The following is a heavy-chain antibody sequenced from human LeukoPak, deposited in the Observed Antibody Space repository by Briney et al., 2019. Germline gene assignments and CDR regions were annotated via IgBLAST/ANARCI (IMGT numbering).Heavy chain of an antibody. CDR3: ARTYDFGRGPPGDAFDN. D-gene: IGHD3-3*01. Sequence: GGSLRLSFAASGFTFRNFGLNWVRQAPGKGPEWVSYIDARSGITYYADSVQGRFTISRDDARESVFLQMDGLRVDDTAVYYCARTYDFGRGPPGDAFDNWGPGTWVIVSS. CDR1: GFTFRNFG. CDR2: IDARSGIT. J-gene: IGHJ3*02. V-gene: IGHV3-48*04.